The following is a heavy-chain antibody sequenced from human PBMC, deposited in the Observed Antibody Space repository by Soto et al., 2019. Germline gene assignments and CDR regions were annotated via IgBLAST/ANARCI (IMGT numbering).Heavy chain of an antibody. CDR1: GYTFTGYY. V-gene: IGHV1-2*02. Sequence: GASVKVSCKASGYTFTGYYMHWVRQAPGQGLEWMGWINPNSGGTNYAQKFQGRVTMTRDTSISTAYMELSRLRSDDTAVYYCARRPPSMVRGVIYGMDVWGQGTTVTVSS. J-gene: IGHJ6*02. CDR3: ARRPPSMVRGVIYGMDV. D-gene: IGHD3-10*01. CDR2: INPNSGGT.